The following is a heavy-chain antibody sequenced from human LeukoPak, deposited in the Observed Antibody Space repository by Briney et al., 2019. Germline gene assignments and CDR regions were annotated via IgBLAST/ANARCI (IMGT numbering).Heavy chain of an antibody. J-gene: IGHJ4*02. CDR3: ARRRALGTTVVTWYFEY. D-gene: IGHD4-23*01. CDR2: IYPGDSDT. CDR1: GYNFGSYW. Sequence: GESLKISCKGSGYNFGSYWIGWVRQMPGKGLGWMGMIYPGDSDTRYSPSFQGQVTISAEKSINTAYLQWSSLKASDTAMYYCARRRALGTTVVTWYFEYWGQGTLVTVSS. V-gene: IGHV5-51*01.